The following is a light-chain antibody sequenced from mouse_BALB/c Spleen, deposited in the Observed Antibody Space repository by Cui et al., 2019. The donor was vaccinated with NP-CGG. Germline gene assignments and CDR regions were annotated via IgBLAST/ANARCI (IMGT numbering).Light chain of an antibody. V-gene: IGLV1*01. J-gene: IGLJ1*01. Sequence: QAVVTQDSALTTSPGETVTLTCRSSTGAVTTSNYANWVQEKPDHLFTGLIGGTHNRAPGLPARFSGSLIGDKAALTITGAQTEDEAIYFCALWYSNHWVFGGGTKLTVL. CDR3: ALWYSNHWV. CDR2: GTH. CDR1: TGAVTTSNY.